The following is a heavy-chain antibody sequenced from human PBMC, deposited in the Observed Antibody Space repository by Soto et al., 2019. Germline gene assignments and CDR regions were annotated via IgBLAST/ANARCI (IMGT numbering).Heavy chain of an antibody. Sequence: SVKVSCKASGGTFSSYTISWVRQAPGQGLEWMGRIIPILGIANYAQKFQGRVTITADKSTSTAYMELSSLRSEDTAVYYCARVPTVTTNYYYYYMDVWGKGTTVTVSS. V-gene: IGHV1-69*02. CDR3: ARVPTVTTNYYYYYMDV. J-gene: IGHJ6*03. CDR1: GGTFSSYT. CDR2: IIPILGIA. D-gene: IGHD4-4*01.